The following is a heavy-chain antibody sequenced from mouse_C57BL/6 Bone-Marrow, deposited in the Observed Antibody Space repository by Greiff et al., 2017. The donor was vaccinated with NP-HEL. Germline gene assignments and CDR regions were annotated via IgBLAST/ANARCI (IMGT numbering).Heavy chain of an antibody. J-gene: IGHJ3*01. CDR2: IHPNSGST. V-gene: IGHV1-64*01. CDR3: ARSRGLLRTRFAY. D-gene: IGHD1-1*01. Sequence: QVQLQQPGAELVKPGASVKLSCKASGYTFTSYWMHWVKQRPGQGLEWIGMIHPNSGSTNYNEKFKSKATLTVDKSSSTAYMQLSSLTSEDSAVYYCARSRGLLRTRFAYWGQGTLVTVSA. CDR1: GYTFTSYW.